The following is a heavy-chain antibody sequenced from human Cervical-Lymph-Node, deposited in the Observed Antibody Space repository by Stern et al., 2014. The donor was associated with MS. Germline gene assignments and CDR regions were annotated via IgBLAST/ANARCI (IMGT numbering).Heavy chain of an antibody. Sequence: EVQLVESGGGLVPPGGSLRLTCEASGLTFRNSGMHWIRQVTGTGLQWFSTSGTAGDTYYLGSVRGRFTISRDSDARVYLQMNNLRAGDTALYYCTRGDYYYGMDVWGQGTTVIVS. V-gene: IGHV3-13*01. J-gene: IGHJ6*02. CDR2: SGTAGDT. CDR3: TRGDYYYGMDV. D-gene: IGHD3-10*01. CDR1: GLTFRNSG.